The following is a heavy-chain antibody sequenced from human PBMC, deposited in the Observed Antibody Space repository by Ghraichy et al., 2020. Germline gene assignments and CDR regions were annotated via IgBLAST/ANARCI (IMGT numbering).Heavy chain of an antibody. CDR2: INTGGST. J-gene: IGHJ6*02. Sequence: GESLNISCAASGFTVSSNYMSWVRQAPGKGLELVSVINTGGSTYYAHSVKGHFTISRDDSKNTVYLQMNSLRAEDTAVYYCAKRAPFHGMDVWGQGTTVTVSS. CDR1: GFTVSSNY. CDR3: AKRAPFHGMDV. D-gene: IGHD2/OR15-2a*01. V-gene: IGHV3-53*01.